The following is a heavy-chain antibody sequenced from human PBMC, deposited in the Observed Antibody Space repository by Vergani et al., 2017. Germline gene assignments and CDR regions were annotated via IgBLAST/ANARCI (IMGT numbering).Heavy chain of an antibody. V-gene: IGHV3-23*01. J-gene: IGHJ4*02. Sequence: EVQLLESGGGLVQPGGSLRLSCAASGFTFSSYAMSWVRQAPGKGLEWVSAIRGSGGSTYYADSVTGRFTISRDNSKNTLYLQMNSLRAEDTAVYYCAKDIRAYGSGYSDYWGQGTLVTVSS. CDR3: AKDIRAYGSGYSDY. CDR1: GFTFSSYA. CDR2: IRGSGGST. D-gene: IGHD3-10*01.